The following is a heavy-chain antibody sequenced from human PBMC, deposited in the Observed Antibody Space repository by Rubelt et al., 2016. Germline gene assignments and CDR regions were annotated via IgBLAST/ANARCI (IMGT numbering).Heavy chain of an antibody. V-gene: IGHV4-34*01. J-gene: IGHJ5*02. Sequence: QVQLQESGPGLVKPSETLSLTCAVYGGSFTDYYWSWIRQPPGKGLEWIGEINHSGSTNYNPSLKSRVTISVDTSKNQFSLKLSSVTAADTAVYYCARGESYCSGGSCLDWFDPWGQGTLVTVSS. D-gene: IGHD2-15*01. CDR3: ARGESYCSGGSCLDWFDP. CDR2: INHSGST. CDR1: GGSFTDYY.